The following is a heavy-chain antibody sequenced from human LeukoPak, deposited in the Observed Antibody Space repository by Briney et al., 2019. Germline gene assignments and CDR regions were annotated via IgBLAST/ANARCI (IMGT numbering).Heavy chain of an antibody. V-gene: IGHV3-7*03. D-gene: IGHD3/OR15-3a*01. Sequence: AGGSLRLSCAASGFTFSSYWMSWVRQAPGKGLEWVANIKQDGSEKYYVDSVKGRFTISRDNAKNSLYLQMNSLRAEDTALYYCAKDLSSGTGRGFDYWGQGTLVTVSS. J-gene: IGHJ4*02. CDR3: AKDLSSGTGRGFDY. CDR2: IKQDGSEK. CDR1: GFTFSSYW.